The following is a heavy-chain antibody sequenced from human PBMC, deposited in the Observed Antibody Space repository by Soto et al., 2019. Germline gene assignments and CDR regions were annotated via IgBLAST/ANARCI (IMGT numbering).Heavy chain of an antibody. CDR3: ARGYCSGGSCYSPAEYFQH. CDR2: IIPIFGTA. V-gene: IGHV1-69*12. Sequence: QVQLVQSGAEVKKPGSSVKVSCKASGGTFSSYAISWVRQAPGQGLEWMGGIIPIFGTANYAQKFQGRVTITADESTSTAYMELSSLRSEDTAVYYCARGYCSGGSCYSPAEYFQHWGQGTLVTVSS. J-gene: IGHJ1*01. CDR1: GGTFSSYA. D-gene: IGHD2-15*01.